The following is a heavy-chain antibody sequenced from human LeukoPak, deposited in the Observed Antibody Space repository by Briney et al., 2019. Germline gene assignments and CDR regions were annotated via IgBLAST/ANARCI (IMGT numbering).Heavy chain of an antibody. J-gene: IGHJ4*02. CDR1: GFTFSSYW. Sequence: PGGSLRLSCAASGFTFSSYWMHWVRHAPGKGLVWVSRIKSDGSSTNYADSVKGRFTISRDNAKNTVYLQMNSLRAEDTAVYYCVRAFDYWGQGTLVTVSS. CDR2: IKSDGSST. V-gene: IGHV3-74*01. CDR3: VRAFDY.